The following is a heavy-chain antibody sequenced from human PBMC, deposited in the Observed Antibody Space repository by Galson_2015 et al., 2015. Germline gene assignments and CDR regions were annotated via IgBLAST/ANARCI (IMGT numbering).Heavy chain of an antibody. J-gene: IGHJ4*02. CDR3: AGPAVAGRGDC. V-gene: IGHV3-23*01. Sequence: SLRLSCAASGFTFITYAMSWVRQAPGKGPEWVSAISGSGGGTYYADSVKGRFTISRDNSKSTLYLQMNSLRAEDTALYYRAGPAVAGRGDCWGQGTLVTVSS. CDR2: ISGSGGGT. CDR1: GFTFITYA. D-gene: IGHD6-19*01.